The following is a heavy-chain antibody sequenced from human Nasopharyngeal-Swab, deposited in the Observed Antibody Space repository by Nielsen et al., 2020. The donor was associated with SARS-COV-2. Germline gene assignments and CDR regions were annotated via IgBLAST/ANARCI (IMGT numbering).Heavy chain of an antibody. CDR2: ISGSGGST. CDR3: AKDRGCSGGSCYVHWYFDL. D-gene: IGHD2-15*01. J-gene: IGHJ2*01. V-gene: IGHV3-23*01. CDR1: GLTFSSYA. Sequence: GESLKISCAASGLTFSSYAMSWVRQAPGKGLEWVSAISGSGGSTYYADSVKGQFTISRDNSKNTLYLQMNSLRAEDTAVYYCAKDRGCSGGSCYVHWYFDLWGRGTLVTVSS.